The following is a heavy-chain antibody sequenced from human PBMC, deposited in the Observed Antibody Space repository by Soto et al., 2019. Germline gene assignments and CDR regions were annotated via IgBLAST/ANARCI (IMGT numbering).Heavy chain of an antibody. CDR3: VSPEGYYDSSGYTLDY. V-gene: IGHV4-59*04. J-gene: IGHJ4*02. CDR2: IFYSGNT. Sequence: PSETLSLTCTVSGDSISSYYWSWIRQPPGKGLEWIGYIFYSGNTYYNPSLKSRVTLSIDTSKNQFSLKLNSVTAADTAVYYCVSPEGYYDSSGYTLDYWGQGTLVTVSS. D-gene: IGHD3-22*01. CDR1: GDSISSYY.